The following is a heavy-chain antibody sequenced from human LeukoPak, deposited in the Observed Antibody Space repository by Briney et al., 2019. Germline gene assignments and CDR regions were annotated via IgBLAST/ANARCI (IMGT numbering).Heavy chain of an antibody. V-gene: IGHV5-51*01. Sequence: RGESLKISCKGSGYSFTSYWIGWVRQMPGKGLEWMGSIYPGDSDTRYSPSFQGQVTISADKSISTAYLQWSSLKASDTAMYYCARGMIWFGELLENWFDPWGQGTLVTVSS. J-gene: IGHJ5*02. CDR2: IYPGDSDT. CDR3: ARGMIWFGELLENWFDP. CDR1: GYSFTSYW. D-gene: IGHD3-10*01.